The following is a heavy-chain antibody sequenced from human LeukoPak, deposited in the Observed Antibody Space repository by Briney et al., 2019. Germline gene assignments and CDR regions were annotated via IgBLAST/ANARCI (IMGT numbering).Heavy chain of an antibody. CDR2: IYSSGSS. CDR1: GGSIRSESYY. CDR3: ARDMTGSGWNDAFDI. J-gene: IGHJ3*02. D-gene: IGHD6-19*01. Sequence: SETLSLTCSVSGGSIRSESYYWSWIRQPAGTGLEWIGRIYSSGSSKFNPSLKSRVTISIDTSKNQFSLNLSSVTAADTAVYYCARDMTGSGWNDAFDIWGQGTMVTVSS. V-gene: IGHV4-61*02.